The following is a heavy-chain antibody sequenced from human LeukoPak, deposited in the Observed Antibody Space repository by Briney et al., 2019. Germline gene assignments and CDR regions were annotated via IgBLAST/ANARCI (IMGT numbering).Heavy chain of an antibody. CDR2: ISSSSSYI. J-gene: IGHJ6*03. CDR3: ARDSSSWYGVSYYYMDV. CDR1: GFTFSSYS. V-gene: IGHV3-21*01. D-gene: IGHD6-13*01. Sequence: GGSPRLSCAASGFTFSSYSMDWVRQAPGKGLEWVSSISSSSSYIYYADSVKGRFTISRDNAKNSLYLQMNSLRAEDTAVYYCARDSSSWYGVSYYYMDVWGKGTTVTVSS.